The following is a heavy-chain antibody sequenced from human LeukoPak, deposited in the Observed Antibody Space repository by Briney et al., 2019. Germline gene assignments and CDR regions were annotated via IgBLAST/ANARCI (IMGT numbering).Heavy chain of an antibody. CDR3: AKVSGGNAGPFDY. J-gene: IGHJ4*02. D-gene: IGHD4-23*01. V-gene: IGHV3-23*02. CDR1: GFIFSSYD. CDR2: ISVSGGRT. Sequence: GGSLRLSCAASGFIFSSYDMNWLRQAPGKGLEWVSLISVSGGRTYNEDSMKGRFTFPRDIPKNPLYLKMTSLRAEDTAVYYCAKVSGGNAGPFDYWGQGTLVTVSS.